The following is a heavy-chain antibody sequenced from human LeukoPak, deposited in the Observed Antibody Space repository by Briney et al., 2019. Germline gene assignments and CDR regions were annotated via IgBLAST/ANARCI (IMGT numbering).Heavy chain of an antibody. D-gene: IGHD2-2*01. J-gene: IGHJ3*02. Sequence: SETLSLTCSVSGAFSTNYFWSWIRQPAGKGLEWIGRINTSGDTNYNPSLKSRVTMSVDTSKNQFSLNLSSMTAADPDVYYCARTLLPATMGAFDIWGQGTMVTVSS. CDR1: GAFSTNYF. CDR2: INTSGDT. CDR3: ARTLLPATMGAFDI. V-gene: IGHV4-4*07.